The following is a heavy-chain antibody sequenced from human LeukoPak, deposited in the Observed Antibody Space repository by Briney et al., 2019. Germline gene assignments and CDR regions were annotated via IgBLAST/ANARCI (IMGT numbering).Heavy chain of an antibody. V-gene: IGHV4-34*01. Sequence: PSETLSLTCAVYGGSFSGHYWTWIRQPPGKGLEWIGSIYYSGSTYYNPSLKSRVTISVDTSKNQFSLKLSSVPAADTAVYYCARARGERYCSGGSCYSVRYFDYWGQGTLVTVSS. CDR2: IYYSGST. J-gene: IGHJ4*02. CDR3: ARARGERYCSGGSCYSVRYFDY. CDR1: GGSFSGHY. D-gene: IGHD2-15*01.